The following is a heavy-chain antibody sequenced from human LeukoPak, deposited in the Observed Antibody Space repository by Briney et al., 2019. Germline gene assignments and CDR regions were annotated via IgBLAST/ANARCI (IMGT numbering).Heavy chain of an antibody. V-gene: IGHV1-69*13. CDR1: GGTFSSYA. Sequence: SVTVSCKASGGTFSSYAISWVRQAPGQGLEWMGGIIPIFGTANYAQKFQGRVTITADESTSTAYMELSSLRSEDTAVYYCASQRAGYYDFWSGYYPFDYWGQGTLVTVSS. J-gene: IGHJ4*02. CDR2: IIPIFGTA. CDR3: ASQRAGYYDFWSGYYPFDY. D-gene: IGHD3-3*01.